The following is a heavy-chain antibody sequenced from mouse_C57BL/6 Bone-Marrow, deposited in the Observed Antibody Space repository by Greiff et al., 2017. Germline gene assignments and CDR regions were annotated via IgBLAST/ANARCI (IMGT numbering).Heavy chain of an antibody. CDR2: FNPSRGYT. J-gene: IGHJ3*01. V-gene: IGHV1-4*01. CDR1: GYTFTSYT. Sequence: QVQLQQSGAELARPGASVKMSCKASGYTFTSYTMHWVKQRPGKGLEWIGYFNPSRGYTKYNQKIKDKATLTADKYSSTAYTQLSSLTSEDSAVYFCAKNYYGSRFAYGGQGTRVTGSA. D-gene: IGHD1-1*01. CDR3: AKNYYGSRFAY.